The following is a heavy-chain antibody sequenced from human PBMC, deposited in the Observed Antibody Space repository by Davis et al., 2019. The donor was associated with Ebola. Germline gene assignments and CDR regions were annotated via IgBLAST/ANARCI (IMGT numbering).Heavy chain of an antibody. V-gene: IGHV4-39*07. J-gene: IGHJ4*02. CDR2: VFYSGRT. Sequence: GSLRLSCIVSGGSISSNSYYWGWIRQPPGKGLEWIGNVFYSGRTYYNPSVKSRVTISIDTSNNQFSLRLRSVTAADTAVYYCARVYGDYTEYFDYWGQGTLVTVSS. CDR3: ARVYGDYTEYFDY. D-gene: IGHD4-17*01. CDR1: GGSISSNSYY.